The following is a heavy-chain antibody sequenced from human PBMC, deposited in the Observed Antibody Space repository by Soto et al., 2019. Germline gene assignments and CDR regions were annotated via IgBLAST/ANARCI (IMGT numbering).Heavy chain of an antibody. CDR3: AKDQGRGDSYDFYYYYYGMDV. V-gene: IGHV3-30*18. Sequence: QVQLVESGGGVVQPGRSLRLSCAASGFTFSSYGMHWVRQAPGKGLEWVAVISYDGSNKYYADSVKGRFTISRDNSKNTLYLQMNSLRAEDTAVYYCAKDQGRGDSYDFYYYYYGMDVWGQGTTVTVSS. D-gene: IGHD5-18*01. CDR2: ISYDGSNK. J-gene: IGHJ6*02. CDR1: GFTFSSYG.